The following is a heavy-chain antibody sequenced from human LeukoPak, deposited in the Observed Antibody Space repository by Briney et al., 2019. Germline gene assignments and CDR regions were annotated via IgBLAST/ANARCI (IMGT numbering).Heavy chain of an antibody. CDR3: AKDLYNHGSDYFDY. D-gene: IGHD1-14*01. V-gene: IGHV3-23*01. CDR1: GFTFNNYT. J-gene: IGHJ4*02. Sequence: SGGSLRLSCAASGFTFNNYTMSWVRQAPGKGLEWVSGISGSGAGTYYADSVKGRFPISRDNSKNTLYLQMSSLRAEDTAVYYCAKDLYNHGSDYFDYWGQGTLVTVSS. CDR2: ISGSGAGT.